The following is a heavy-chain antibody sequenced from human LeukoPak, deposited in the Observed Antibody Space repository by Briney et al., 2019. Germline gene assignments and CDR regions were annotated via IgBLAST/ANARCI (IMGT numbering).Heavy chain of an antibody. V-gene: IGHV3-53*01. D-gene: IGHD1-20*01. CDR1: GFTVSSNY. CDR3: ATLTGPRTFDY. J-gene: IGHJ4*02. Sequence: PGGSLRLSCAASGFTVSSNYMSWVRQAPGKGLEWVSVIYSGGSTYYADSVKGRFTISRDNSKNTLYLQMNSLRADDTALYYCATLTGPRTFDYWGQGTLVTVSS. CDR2: IYSGGST.